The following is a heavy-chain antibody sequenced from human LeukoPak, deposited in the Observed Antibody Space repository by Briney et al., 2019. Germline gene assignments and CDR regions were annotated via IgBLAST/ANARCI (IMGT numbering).Heavy chain of an antibody. Sequence: TPSETLSLTCTVSGGSISSGGYYWSWIRQHPGKGLEWIGYIYYSGSTYYNPSLKSRVTISVDTSKNQFSLKLSSVTAADTAVHYCARAGPGSGSYYSYYYYYGMDVRGQGTTVTVSS. V-gene: IGHV4-31*03. CDR3: ARAGPGSGSYYSYYYYYGMDV. J-gene: IGHJ6*02. CDR2: IYYSGST. CDR1: GGSISSGGYY. D-gene: IGHD3-10*01.